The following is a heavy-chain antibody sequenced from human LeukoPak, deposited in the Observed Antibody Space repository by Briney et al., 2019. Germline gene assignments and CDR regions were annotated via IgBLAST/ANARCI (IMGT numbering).Heavy chain of an antibody. CDR3: ARGGITTFGVGHDAFDI. CDR2: IWYDGSNK. CDR1: GFTFSSYG. D-gene: IGHD3-3*01. J-gene: IGHJ3*02. Sequence: GGSLRLSCAASGFTFSSYGMHWVRQAPGKGLEWVAVIWYDGSNKYYADSVKGRFTISRDNSKNTLYLQMNSLRAEDTAVYYCARGGITTFGVGHDAFDIWGQGTMVTVSS. V-gene: IGHV3-33*01.